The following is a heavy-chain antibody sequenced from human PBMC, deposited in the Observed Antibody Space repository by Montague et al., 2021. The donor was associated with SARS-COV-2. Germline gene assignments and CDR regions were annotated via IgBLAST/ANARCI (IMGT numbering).Heavy chain of an antibody. Sequence: SETLSLTCAVSDGSISSPNWWNWVRQPPGKGLEWIGEIYYTGNTNYNPSLKSRVTIFIAKSKNHFSRQLSSVTAADTAVYYCARGGAYHYGMDVWGQGTMVAVSS. J-gene: IGHJ6*02. CDR3: ARGGAYHYGMDV. CDR2: IYYTGNT. D-gene: IGHD3-16*01. CDR1: DGSISSPNW. V-gene: IGHV4-4*02.